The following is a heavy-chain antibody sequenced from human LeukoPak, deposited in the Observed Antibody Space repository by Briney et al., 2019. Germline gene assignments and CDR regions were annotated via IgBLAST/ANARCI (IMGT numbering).Heavy chain of an antibody. CDR3: ARDRIAAAGPPLGFDY. D-gene: IGHD6-13*01. V-gene: IGHV1-69*05. Sequence: GASGKVSCKASGGTVTSYAISWVGQAPGQGGEWRGGTNPIFGTANYAQKFQGRVTITTDESTSTAYMELSSLRSEDTAVYYCARDRIAAAGPPLGFDYWGQGTLVTVSS. CDR2: TNPIFGTA. CDR1: GGTVTSYA. J-gene: IGHJ4*02.